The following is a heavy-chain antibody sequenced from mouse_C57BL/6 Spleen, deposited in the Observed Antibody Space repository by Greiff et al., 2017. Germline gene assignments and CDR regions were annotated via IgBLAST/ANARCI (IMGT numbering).Heavy chain of an antibody. V-gene: IGHV10-1*01. CDR1: GFSFNTYA. J-gene: IGHJ4*01. CDR2: IRSKSNNYAT. CDR3: VRPGRDYAMDY. Sequence: EVQLVESGGGLVQPKGSLTLSCAASGFSFNTYAMNWVRQAPGKGLEWVARIRSKSNNYATYYADSVKDRFTISRDDSESMLYLQMNNLKTEDTAMYYCVRPGRDYAMDYWGQGTSVTVSS.